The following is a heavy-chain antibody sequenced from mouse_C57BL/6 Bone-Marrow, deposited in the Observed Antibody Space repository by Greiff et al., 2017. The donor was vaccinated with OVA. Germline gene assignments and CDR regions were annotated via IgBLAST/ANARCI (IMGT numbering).Heavy chain of an antibody. Sequence: QVQLKQPGAELVKPGASVKLSCKASGYTFTSYWMHWVKQRPGRGLEWIGRIDPNSGGTKYNEKFKSKATLTVDKPSSTAYMQLSSLTSEDSAVYYCARITTVVDYAMDYWGQGTSVTVSS. CDR1: GYTFTSYW. V-gene: IGHV1-72*01. CDR3: ARITTVVDYAMDY. D-gene: IGHD1-1*01. CDR2: IDPNSGGT. J-gene: IGHJ4*01.